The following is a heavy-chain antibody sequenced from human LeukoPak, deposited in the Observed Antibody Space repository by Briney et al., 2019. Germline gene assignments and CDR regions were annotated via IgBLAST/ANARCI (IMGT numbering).Heavy chain of an antibody. CDR3: AKGSSPSRPYYFDY. CDR1: GFTFSSYA. CDR2: ITGSGGDT. Sequence: GGSLRLSCAASGFTFSSYAMSWVRQAPGKGLEWVSAITGSGGDTYHADSVQGRFTISRDNSRNTLFLQMNSLRAEDTAVYYCAKGSSPSRPYYFDYWGQGTLVTVSS. J-gene: IGHJ4*02. V-gene: IGHV3-23*01. D-gene: IGHD1-26*01.